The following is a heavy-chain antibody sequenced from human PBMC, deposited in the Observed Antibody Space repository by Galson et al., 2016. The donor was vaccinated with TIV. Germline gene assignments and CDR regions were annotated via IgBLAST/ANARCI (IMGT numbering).Heavy chain of an antibody. J-gene: IGHJ4*03. D-gene: IGHD1-14*01. CDR3: TRDGRGNRKYVDYFDY. CDR2: ISHDGNNK. Sequence: SLRLSCAASGFTFDSYTFHWVRQTPGKGLEWVAIISHDGNNKDFADSVQGRFTISRDSSKSTVFLQMNSLRLEDTAVYYCTRDGRGNRKYVDYFDYWGQGTTVAVSS. CDR1: GFTFDSYT. V-gene: IGHV3-30-3*01.